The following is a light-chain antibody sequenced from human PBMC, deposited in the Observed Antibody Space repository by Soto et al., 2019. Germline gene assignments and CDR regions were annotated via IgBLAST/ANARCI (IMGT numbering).Light chain of an antibody. V-gene: IGKV1-5*03. J-gene: IGKJ1*01. CDR1: QSIDSW. Sequence: DIQMTQSPSTLSASVGDRVTITCRASQSIDSWLAWYQQKPGKAPKLLIYKASNLESGVPSRLSGSGFGTEFTLTISSLKPDDFATYYCQMYKYYPWPFGQGTRVDIX. CDR2: KAS. CDR3: QMYKYYPWP.